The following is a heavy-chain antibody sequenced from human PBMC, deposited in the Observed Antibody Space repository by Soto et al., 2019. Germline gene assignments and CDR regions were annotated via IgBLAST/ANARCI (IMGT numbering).Heavy chain of an antibody. D-gene: IGHD6-13*01. V-gene: IGHV1-3*05. CDR1: GYTFTSYA. CDR2: INAGNGNT. Sequence: QVQLVQSGAEEKKPGASVKVSCKASGYTFTSYAMHWVRQAPGQRLEWMGWINAGNGNTKYSQKFQGRVTITRDTSASTAYMELSSLRSEDTAVYYCARAGGYSSSWGYFDYWGQGTLVTVSS. CDR3: ARAGGYSSSWGYFDY. J-gene: IGHJ4*02.